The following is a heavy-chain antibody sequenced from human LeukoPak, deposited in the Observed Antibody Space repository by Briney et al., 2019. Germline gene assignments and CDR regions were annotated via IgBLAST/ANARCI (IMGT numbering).Heavy chain of an antibody. CDR1: GGTFSSYA. D-gene: IGHD1-26*01. Sequence: ASVKVSCKASGGTFSSYAISWVRQAPGQGLEWMGWINPNSGGTNYAQKFQGRVTMTRDTSISTAYMELSRLRSDDTAVYYCARGTLYSGSYYPLSDAFDIWGQGTMVTVSS. CDR3: ARGTLYSGSYYPLSDAFDI. V-gene: IGHV1-2*02. J-gene: IGHJ3*02. CDR2: INPNSGGT.